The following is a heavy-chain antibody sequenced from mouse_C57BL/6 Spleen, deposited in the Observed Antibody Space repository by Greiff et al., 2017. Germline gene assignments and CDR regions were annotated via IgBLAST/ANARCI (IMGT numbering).Heavy chain of an antibody. Sequence: HVQLQESGAELVKPGASVKMSCKASGYTFTSYWITWVKQRPGHGLEWIGDIYPGGGCTNYNEKFKGKATLTVDTSSSTAYMQLSSLTSEDSAIYYCAGGSCCRPFDYWGPGTPVTVS. D-gene: IGHD1-1*02. CDR3: AGGSCCRPFDY. V-gene: IGHV1-55*01. CDR1: GYTFTSYW. CDR2: IYPGGGCT. J-gene: IGHJ3*01.